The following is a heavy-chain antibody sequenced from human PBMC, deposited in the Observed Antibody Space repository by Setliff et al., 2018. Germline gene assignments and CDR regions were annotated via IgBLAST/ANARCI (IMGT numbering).Heavy chain of an antibody. D-gene: IGHD3-16*01. J-gene: IGHJ4*02. CDR3: ARLPNYVWGSPVDY. CDR2: IFYSGRT. Sequence: SETLSLTCTVSGASITNINYYWGLIRQPPGKGLEWIGSIFYSGRTFYNPPLKSRVTISVDTSKNQFSLTLSSVTAADTAVYYCARLPNYVWGSPVDYWGRGTLVTVSS. CDR1: GASITNINYY. V-gene: IGHV4-39*01.